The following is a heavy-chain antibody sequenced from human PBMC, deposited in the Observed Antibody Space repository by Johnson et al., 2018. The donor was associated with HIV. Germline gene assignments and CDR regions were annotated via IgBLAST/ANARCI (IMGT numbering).Heavy chain of an antibody. V-gene: IGHV3-20*04. Sequence: VQLVESGGGVARPGGSLRLSCAASGFTFDDYGMSWVRQAPGKGLEWVSGINWNGGSTGYADSVKGGFTISRDNAKNSLYLQMNSLRAEDTALYYCAKDRSSSWYGGAFDIWGQGTLVTVSS. CDR3: AKDRSSSWYGGAFDI. D-gene: IGHD6-13*01. J-gene: IGHJ3*02. CDR2: INWNGGST. CDR1: GFTFDDYG.